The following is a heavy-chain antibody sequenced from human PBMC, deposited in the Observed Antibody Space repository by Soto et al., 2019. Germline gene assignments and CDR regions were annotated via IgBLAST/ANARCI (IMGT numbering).Heavy chain of an antibody. CDR2: IYYSGST. D-gene: IGHD3-22*01. V-gene: IGHV4-39*07. Sequence: PSETLSLTCTVSGGSISSSSYYWGWIRQPPGEGLEWIGSIYYSGSTYYNPSLKSRVTISVDTSKNQFSLKLSSVTAADTAVYYCAREIRDHYDSSGYYYVVDYFDYWGQGALVTVSS. CDR3: AREIRDHYDSSGYYYVVDYFDY. J-gene: IGHJ4*02. CDR1: GGSISSSSYY.